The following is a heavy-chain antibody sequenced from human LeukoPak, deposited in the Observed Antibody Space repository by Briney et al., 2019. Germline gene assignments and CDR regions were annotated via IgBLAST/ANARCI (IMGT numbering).Heavy chain of an antibody. CDR1: GFTFSSYW. Sequence: GGSLRLSCAASGFTFSSYWMHWVRLAPGKGLEWVSGISWNSGSIGYADSVKGRFTISRDNAKNSLYLQMNSLRAEDTALYYCAKAAAPGIAVATADYWGQGTLVTVSS. D-gene: IGHD6-19*01. CDR3: AKAAAPGIAVATADY. J-gene: IGHJ4*02. CDR2: ISWNSGSI. V-gene: IGHV3-9*01.